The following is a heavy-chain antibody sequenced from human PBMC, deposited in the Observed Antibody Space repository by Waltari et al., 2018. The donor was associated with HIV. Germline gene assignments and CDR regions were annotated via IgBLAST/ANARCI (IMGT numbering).Heavy chain of an antibody. CDR2: ISSNSGST. Sequence: EVQLLESGGGLVQPGGSLRLSFAASGFTFRSYAMTWVRQAPGKGLEWVSGISSNSGSTDYADSVKGRLTISRDNSKNILYLQMNSLRAEDTAVYYCAKDLGNFANDWGQGTLVTVTS. CDR1: GFTFRSYA. CDR3: AKDLGNFAND. D-gene: IGHD1-1*01. V-gene: IGHV3-23*01. J-gene: IGHJ4*02.